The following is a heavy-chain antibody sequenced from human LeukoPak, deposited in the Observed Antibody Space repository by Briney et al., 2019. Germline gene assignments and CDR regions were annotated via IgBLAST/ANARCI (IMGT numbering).Heavy chain of an antibody. D-gene: IGHD6-13*01. J-gene: IGHJ4*02. CDR2: ISGDGGTT. V-gene: IGHV3-43*02. Sequence: HPGGSLRLSCTASGFTFDDYAMHWVRQAPAKGLEWVSLISGDGGTTDYADSVRRRFTISRDNSKNSLYLQMNSLRTEDTALYYCAKDRGRYTSSWSYWGQGTLVTVSS. CDR3: AKDRGRYTSSWSY. CDR1: GFTFDDYA.